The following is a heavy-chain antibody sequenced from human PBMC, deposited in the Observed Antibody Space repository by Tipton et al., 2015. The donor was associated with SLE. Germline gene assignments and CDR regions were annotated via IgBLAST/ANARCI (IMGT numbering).Heavy chain of an antibody. CDR2: ISDGGGS. CDR1: GGSISSNS. J-gene: IGHJ5*02. CDR3: TRSLYNTNWFWFDP. D-gene: IGHD6-13*01. Sequence: TLSLTCTVSGGSISSNSWIWIRQPPGKGLEWIGYISDGGGSNYKPSLKSRVTISLGTSTNQFSLRLSSVTAADTAVYFCTRSLYNTNWFWFDPWGQGTLVIVSS. V-gene: IGHV4-59*07.